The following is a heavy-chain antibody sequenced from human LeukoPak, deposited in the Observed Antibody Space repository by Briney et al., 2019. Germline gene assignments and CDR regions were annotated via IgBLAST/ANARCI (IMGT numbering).Heavy chain of an antibody. V-gene: IGHV3-74*01. Sequence: PGGSLRLSCAASGFTFSTYSMHWVRQAPGKGLVCVSGITSDGRTNYADSVKGRFTISRDNAKNTVSLQMNSLRPEDTGVYYCARAPSEIGGYYPEYFRHWGQGTLVTVSS. CDR1: GFTFSTYS. CDR3: ARAPSEIGGYYPEYFRH. CDR2: ITSDGRT. D-gene: IGHD3-22*01. J-gene: IGHJ1*01.